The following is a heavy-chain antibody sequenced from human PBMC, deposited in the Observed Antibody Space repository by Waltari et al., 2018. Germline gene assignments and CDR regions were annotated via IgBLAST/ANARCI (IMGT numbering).Heavy chain of an antibody. CDR2: IKQDGTDE. CDR3: ARWSRSLWL. Sequence: EVQLVESGGNLVQPGGSLRLSCAASGFTFGSDWMSWVRQAPGKGLELVGTIKQDGTDEYYVDSVKGRFTVSRDNAKKSLHLQMNSLRAEGTAVYYCARWSRSLWLGGQGTLVTVSS. J-gene: IGHJ4*02. CDR1: GFTFGSDW. D-gene: IGHD3-10*01. V-gene: IGHV3-7*01.